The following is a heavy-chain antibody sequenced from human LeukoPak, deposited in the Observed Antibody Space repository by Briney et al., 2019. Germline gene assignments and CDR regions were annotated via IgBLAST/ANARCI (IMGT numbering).Heavy chain of an antibody. Sequence: SQTLSLTCTVSGDSINSGNSHWTWIRQPPGTGLEWLGSVYDSWNNYYNPSLESRITMSVDTSKNQYSLELSSVIAADTAVYYCASYFVGNGGRGYWGQGALVTVSS. CDR2: VYDSWNN. CDR1: GDSINSGNSH. D-gene: IGHD3-10*02. V-gene: IGHV4-30-4*01. CDR3: ASYFVGNGGRGY. J-gene: IGHJ4*02.